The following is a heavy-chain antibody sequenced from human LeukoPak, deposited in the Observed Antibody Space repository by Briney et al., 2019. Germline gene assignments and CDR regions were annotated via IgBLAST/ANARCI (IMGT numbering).Heavy chain of an antibody. Sequence: GGSLRLSCAASGFTFSSYSMNWVRQAPGKGLEWVSSISSSSSYVYYADSVKGRFTVSRDNAKNSPYLQMNSLRAEDTAVYYCARDPPATGTTGFDYWGQGTLVTVSS. CDR1: GFTFSSYS. J-gene: IGHJ4*02. V-gene: IGHV3-21*01. CDR2: ISSSSSYV. CDR3: ARDPPATGTTGFDY. D-gene: IGHD1-1*01.